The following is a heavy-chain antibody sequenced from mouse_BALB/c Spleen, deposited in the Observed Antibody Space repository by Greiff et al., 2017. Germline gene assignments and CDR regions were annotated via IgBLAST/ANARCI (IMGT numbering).Heavy chain of an antibody. Sequence: EVQLVESGGGLVQPGGSRKLSCAASGFTFSSFGMHWVRQAPEKGLEWVAYISSGSSTIYYADTVKGRFTISRDNPKNTLFLQMTSLRSEDTAMYYCARGDYYGYSAMDYWGQGTSVTVSS. CDR1: GFTFSSFG. CDR3: ARGDYYGYSAMDY. D-gene: IGHD1-2*01. CDR2: ISSGSSTI. J-gene: IGHJ4*01. V-gene: IGHV5-17*02.